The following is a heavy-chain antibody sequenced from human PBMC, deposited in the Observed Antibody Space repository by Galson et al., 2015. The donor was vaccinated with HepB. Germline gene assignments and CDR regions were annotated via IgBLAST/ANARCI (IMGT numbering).Heavy chain of an antibody. Sequence: PALVKPTQTLTLTCTFSGFSLSTSGMCVSWIRQPPGKALEWLALIDWDDDKYYSTSLKTRLTISKDTSKNQVVLTMTNMDPVDTATYYCARVLRYSSGWYGAVWFDPWGQGTLVTVSS. CDR1: GFSLSTSGMC. J-gene: IGHJ5*02. D-gene: IGHD6-19*01. V-gene: IGHV2-70*01. CDR2: IDWDDDK. CDR3: ARVLRYSSGWYGAVWFDP.